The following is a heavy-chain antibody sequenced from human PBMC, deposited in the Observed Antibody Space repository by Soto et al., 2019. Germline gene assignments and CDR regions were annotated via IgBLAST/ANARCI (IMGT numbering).Heavy chain of an antibody. J-gene: IGHJ3*02. V-gene: IGHV1-2*04. CDR1: GYTFNGYY. CDR3: ARRYCSGGSCDAFDI. CDR2: INPNSGGT. Sequence: ASVKVSCKDSGYTFNGYYMHWVRQDPEQGLEWMGWINPNSGGTNYAQKFQGWVTMIRDTSISTAYMELSRLRSDDTAVYYCARRYCSGGSCDAFDIWGQGTMVTVSS. D-gene: IGHD2-15*01.